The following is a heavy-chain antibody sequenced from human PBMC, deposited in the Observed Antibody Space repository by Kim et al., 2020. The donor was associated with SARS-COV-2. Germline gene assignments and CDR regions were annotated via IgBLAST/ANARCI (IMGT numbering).Heavy chain of an antibody. CDR2: T. J-gene: IGHJ5*02. V-gene: IGHV1-18*01. CDR3: AVWFGEFGFDP. D-gene: IGHD3-10*01. Sequence: TNYAQKLQGRVTMTTDTSTSTAYRELRSLRSDDTAVYYCAVWFGEFGFDPWGQGTLVTVSS.